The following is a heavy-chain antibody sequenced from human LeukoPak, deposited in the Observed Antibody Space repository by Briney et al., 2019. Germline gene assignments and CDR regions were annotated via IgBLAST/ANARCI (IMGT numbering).Heavy chain of an antibody. D-gene: IGHD6-6*01. J-gene: IGHJ3*02. CDR3: ARIPYSSSLTDAFDI. CDR2: ISGSGGNT. V-gene: IGHV3-23*01. CDR1: GFTFNIYA. Sequence: GESLKISCAASGFTFNIYAMSWVRQAPGKGLEWVSGISGSGGNTNYADSVKGRFTISRDNSKNTLYLQMNSLRAEDTAVYYCARIPYSSSLTDAFDIWGQGTMVTVYS.